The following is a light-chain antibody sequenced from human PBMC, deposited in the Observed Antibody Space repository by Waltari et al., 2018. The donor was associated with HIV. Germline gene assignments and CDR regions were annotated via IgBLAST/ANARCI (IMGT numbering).Light chain of an antibody. CDR2: VNN. CDR1: TSNIGRFN. Sequence: QSVLTQPPSASGAPGQRVTISCSGSTSNIGRFNVQWYQQLPETAPKLLIHVNNYRPSGLPDRFSVSKSGTSASLAISGLQSEDEADYYCAVWDGSLSAYVFGPGTTVTV. CDR3: AVWDGSLSAYV. J-gene: IGLJ1*01. V-gene: IGLV1-44*01.